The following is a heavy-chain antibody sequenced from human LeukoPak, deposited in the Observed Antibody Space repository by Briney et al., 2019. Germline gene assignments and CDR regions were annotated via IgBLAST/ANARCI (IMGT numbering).Heavy chain of an antibody. CDR3: ARDLDFGVVTGYFDY. D-gene: IGHD3-3*01. Sequence: SETLSLTCTVSGYSISSGYYWGWIRQPPGKGLEWIGSIYHSGSTYYNPSLKSRVTVSVDTSKNQFSLKLSSVTAADTAVYYCARDLDFGVVTGYFDYWGQGTLVTVSS. CDR1: GYSISSGYY. V-gene: IGHV4-38-2*02. J-gene: IGHJ4*02. CDR2: IYHSGST.